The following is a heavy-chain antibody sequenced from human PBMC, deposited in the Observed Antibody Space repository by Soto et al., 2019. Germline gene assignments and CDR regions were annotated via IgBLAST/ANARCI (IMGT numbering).Heavy chain of an antibody. D-gene: IGHD6-13*01. CDR2: IYYIGST. V-gene: IGHV4-31*11. J-gene: IGHJ5*02. CDR3: ARVFSDSSSFFDP. CDR1: GGSISSGGYY. Sequence: SETLSLTCVVSGGSISSGGYYWSWIRQQPGKGLKWIGYIYYIGSTYYNPSLKSRVTISVDTSKNQFSLKLSSVTAVDTAVYYCARVFSDSSSFFDPWGQGTLVTVSS.